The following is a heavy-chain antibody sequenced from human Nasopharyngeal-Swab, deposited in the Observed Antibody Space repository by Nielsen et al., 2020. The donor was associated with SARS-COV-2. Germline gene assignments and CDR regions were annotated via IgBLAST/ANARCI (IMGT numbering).Heavy chain of an antibody. J-gene: IGHJ3*02. D-gene: IGHD2-2*01. V-gene: IGHV1-24*01. Sequence: ASVKVTCNVSGYTLTELSMHWVRQPPGKGLEWMGGFDPEDGETIYAQKFQGRVTMTEDTSTDTAYMELSSLRSEDTAVYYCATVPAATPYAFDIWGQGTMVTVSS. CDR3: ATVPAATPYAFDI. CDR2: FDPEDGET. CDR1: GYTLTELS.